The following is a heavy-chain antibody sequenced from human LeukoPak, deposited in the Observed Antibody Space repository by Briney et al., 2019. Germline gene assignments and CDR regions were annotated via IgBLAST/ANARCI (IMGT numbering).Heavy chain of an antibody. CDR1: GYTFTSYG. V-gene: IGHV1-18*01. J-gene: IGHJ4*02. D-gene: IGHD6-19*01. CDR3: ARRLPGYSSGWYDY. CDR2: ISAYNGNT. Sequence: GASVKVCCKASGYTFTSYGISWVRQAPGQGLEWMGWISAYNGNTNYAQKLQGRVTMTTDTSTSTAYMELRSLRSDDTAVYYCARRLPGYSSGWYDYWGQGTLVTVSS.